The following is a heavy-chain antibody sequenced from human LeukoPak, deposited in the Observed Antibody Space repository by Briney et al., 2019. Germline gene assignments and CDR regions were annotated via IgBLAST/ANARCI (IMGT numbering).Heavy chain of an antibody. CDR2: ISYDGSNK. CDR1: GFTFSSYA. D-gene: IGHD3-22*01. J-gene: IGHJ5*02. CDR3: ARGENYYDSSGYSS. V-gene: IGHV3-30-3*01. Sequence: GGSLRLSCAASGFTFSSYATHWVRQAPGKGLEWVAVISYDGSNKYYADSVKSRFTISRDNSKNTLYLQMNSLRAEDTAVYYCARGENYYDSSGYSSWGQGTLVTVSS.